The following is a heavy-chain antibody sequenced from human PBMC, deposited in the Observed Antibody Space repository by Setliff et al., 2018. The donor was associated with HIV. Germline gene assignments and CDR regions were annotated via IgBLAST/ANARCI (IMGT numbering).Heavy chain of an antibody. Sequence: GASVKVSCKASGGTFGSYSINWVRQAPGQGLEWMGGIIPIYGTPIYAQKFQGRVTITADESTSTAYMEPSSLRSEDTAVYYCARGDYGSGSYYPYYFYYGMDVWGQGTKVTVSS. D-gene: IGHD3-10*01. J-gene: IGHJ6*02. V-gene: IGHV1-69*13. CDR1: GGTFGSYS. CDR3: ARGDYGSGSYYPYYFYYGMDV. CDR2: IIPIYGTP.